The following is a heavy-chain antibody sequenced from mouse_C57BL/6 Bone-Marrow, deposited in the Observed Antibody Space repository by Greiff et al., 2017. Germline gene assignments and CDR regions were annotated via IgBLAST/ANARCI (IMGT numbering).Heavy chain of an antibody. CDR2: ISSGGSYT. J-gene: IGHJ3*01. CDR3: ATYYGSSPAWFAY. D-gene: IGHD1-1*01. Sequence: EVQLVESGGDLVKPGGSLKLSCAASGFTFSSYGMSWVRQTPDKRLEWVATISSGGSYTYYPDSVKGRFTISRDNAKNTLYLQMSSLKSEDTAMYDCATYYGSSPAWFAYWGQGTLVTVSA. V-gene: IGHV5-6*01. CDR1: GFTFSSYG.